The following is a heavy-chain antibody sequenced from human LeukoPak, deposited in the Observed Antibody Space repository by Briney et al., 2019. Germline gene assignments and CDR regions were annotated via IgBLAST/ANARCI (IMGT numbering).Heavy chain of an antibody. V-gene: IGHV4-59*12. CDR2: IYYSGST. J-gene: IGHJ4*02. Sequence: SETLSLTCTVSGGSISNSYWSWIRQPPGKGLEWIGCIYYSGSTHYNPSLRSRVTISVDTSKRQFSLSLTSVTAADTAVYYCTRESRPFCPFAYWGQGVLVTVSS. D-gene: IGHD2-2*01. CDR3: TRESRPFCPFAY. CDR1: GGSISNSY.